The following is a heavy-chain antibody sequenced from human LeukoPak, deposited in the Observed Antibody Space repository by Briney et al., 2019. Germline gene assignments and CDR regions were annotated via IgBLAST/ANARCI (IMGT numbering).Heavy chain of an antibody. CDR2: MNPNSGNT. CDR1: GYTFTSYD. CDR3: ARGLSGYSGYDSYSDAFDI. D-gene: IGHD5-12*01. J-gene: IGHJ3*02. V-gene: IGHV1-8*03. Sequence: GASVKVSCKASGYTFTSYDINWVRQATGQGLEWMGWMNPNSGNTGYAQKFQGRVTITRNTSISTAYMELSSLRSEDTAVYYCARGLSGYSGYDSYSDAFDIWGQGTMVTVSS.